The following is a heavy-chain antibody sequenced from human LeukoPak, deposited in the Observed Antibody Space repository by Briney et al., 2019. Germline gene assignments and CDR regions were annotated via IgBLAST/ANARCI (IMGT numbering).Heavy chain of an antibody. CDR3: AKGIAARGYFDY. CDR2: IIPILGIA. J-gene: IGHJ4*02. V-gene: IGHV1-69*04. Sequence: SVKVSCKASGGTFSSYAISWVRQAPGQGLEWMGRIIPILGIANYAQKFQGRVTITADKSTSTAYMELSSLRSEDTAVYYCAKGIAARGYFDYWGQGTLVTVSS. CDR1: GGTFSSYA. D-gene: IGHD6-6*01.